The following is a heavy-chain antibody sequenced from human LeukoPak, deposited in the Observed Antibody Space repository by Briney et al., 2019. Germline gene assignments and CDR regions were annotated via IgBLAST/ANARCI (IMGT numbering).Heavy chain of an antibody. V-gene: IGHV4-59*08. CDR2: IYYSGST. CDR1: GGSFSGYY. CDR3: ARVFGYSYGHGSPYFDL. D-gene: IGHD5-18*01. Sequence: SETLSLTCAVYGGSFSGYYWSWIRQPPGKGLEWIGYIYYSGSTNYNPSLKSRVTISVDTSKNQFSLKLSSVTAADTAVYYCARVFGYSYGHGSPYFDLWGRGTLVTVSS. J-gene: IGHJ2*01.